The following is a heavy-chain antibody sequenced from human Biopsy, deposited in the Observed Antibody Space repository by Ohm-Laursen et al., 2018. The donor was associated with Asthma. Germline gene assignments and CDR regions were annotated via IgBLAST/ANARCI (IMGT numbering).Heavy chain of an antibody. CDR3: ARAGALIVGATMGY. CDR2: ISAYNGNT. CDR1: GYTFTSYG. J-gene: IGHJ4*02. Sequence: ASVKVSCKASGYTFTSYGISWVRQAPGQGLEWMGWISAYNGNTNYAQKLQGRVTMTTDTSTSTAYMELSSLRSEETAVYYCARAGALIVGATMGYWGQGTLVTVSS. V-gene: IGHV1-18*04. D-gene: IGHD1-26*01.